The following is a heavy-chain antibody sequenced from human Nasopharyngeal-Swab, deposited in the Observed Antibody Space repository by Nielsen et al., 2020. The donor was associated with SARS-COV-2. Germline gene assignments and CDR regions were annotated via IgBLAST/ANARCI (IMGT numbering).Heavy chain of an antibody. CDR1: GFIFSSYA. D-gene: IGHD3-3*01. Sequence: GESLKISCAASGFIFSSYAMHWVRQAPGKGLEWVAVISYDESNKYYADSVKGRFTISRDNSKNTLYLQMNSLRAEDTAVYYCARGRFWSGYYTGFDYWGQGTLVTVSS. V-gene: IGHV3-30-3*01. J-gene: IGHJ4*02. CDR2: ISYDESNK. CDR3: ARGRFWSGYYTGFDY.